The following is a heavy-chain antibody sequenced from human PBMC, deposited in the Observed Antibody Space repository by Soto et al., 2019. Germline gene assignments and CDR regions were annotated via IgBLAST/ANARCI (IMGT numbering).Heavy chain of an antibody. Sequence: SETLSLTCTVSGGSISSSSYYWGWIRQPPGKGLEWIGSIYYSGSTYYNPSLQSRVTISVDTSKNQFSLKLSSVTAADTAVYYCAAGGSGSYRLGWNYYYGMDVWGQGTTVTVSS. D-gene: IGHD1-26*01. CDR2: IYYSGST. J-gene: IGHJ6*02. CDR1: GGSISSSSYY. V-gene: IGHV4-39*01. CDR3: AAGGSGSYRLGWNYYYGMDV.